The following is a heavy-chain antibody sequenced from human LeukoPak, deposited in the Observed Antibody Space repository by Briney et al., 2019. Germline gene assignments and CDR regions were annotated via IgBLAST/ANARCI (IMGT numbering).Heavy chain of an antibody. V-gene: IGHV3-23*01. D-gene: IGHD2-15*01. Sequence: GGTLRLSCAASGFTFSSYGMSWVRQAPGKGLEWVSAISGSGGSTYYADSVKGRFTISRDNSKTTLYLQMKKLRAEDTAVYYCAKDPIRRRYCSSGSSSPHYFEYRGHGTILTVSS. CDR1: GFTFSSYG. CDR3: AKDPIRRRYCSSGSSSPHYFEY. J-gene: IGHJ4*01. CDR2: ISGSGGST.